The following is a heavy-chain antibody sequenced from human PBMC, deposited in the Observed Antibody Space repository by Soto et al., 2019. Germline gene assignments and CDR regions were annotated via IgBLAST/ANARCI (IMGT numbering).Heavy chain of an antibody. V-gene: IGHV4-31*03. J-gene: IGHJ4*02. CDR3: APSLCSCYTCYFDY. Sequence: QVQLQESGPGLVKPSQTLSLTCTVSGGPISGGGYYWCWIRQHPGKGLEWIAYIYYSGSTYYNPSLQSRVTISVDRSKNQFSLKLSSVTAAVTAEYYCAPSLCSCYTCYFDYWCQGTLVTVSS. CDR1: GGPISGGGYY. CDR2: IYYSGST. D-gene: IGHD3-22*01.